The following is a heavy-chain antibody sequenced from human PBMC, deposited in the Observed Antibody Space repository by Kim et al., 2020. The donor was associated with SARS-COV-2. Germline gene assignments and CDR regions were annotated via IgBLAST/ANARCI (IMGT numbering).Heavy chain of an antibody. Sequence: GGSLRLSCAASGFTFSSYSMNWVRQAPGKGLEWVSSISSSSSYIYYEDSVKGRFTISRDNAKNSLYLQMNSLRAEDTAVYYCARDRSSGWAFDYWGQGTL. CDR3: ARDRSSGWAFDY. CDR2: ISSSSSYI. J-gene: IGHJ4*02. D-gene: IGHD6-19*01. V-gene: IGHV3-21*01. CDR1: GFTFSSYS.